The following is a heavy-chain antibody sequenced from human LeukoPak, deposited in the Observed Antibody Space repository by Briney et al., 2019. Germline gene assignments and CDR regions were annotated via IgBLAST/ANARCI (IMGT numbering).Heavy chain of an antibody. Sequence: GGSLRLSCAASGVTFDDYGMSWVRQAPGKGLKWVSGINWNGGSTGYADSVKGRFTISRDNAKNSLYLQMNSLRAEDTALYYCAREAGGAGAPGDKFYYYMDVWGKGTTVTVSS. CDR1: GVTFDDYG. CDR2: INWNGGST. CDR3: AREAGGAGAPGDKFYYYMDV. V-gene: IGHV3-20*04. D-gene: IGHD1-26*01. J-gene: IGHJ6*03.